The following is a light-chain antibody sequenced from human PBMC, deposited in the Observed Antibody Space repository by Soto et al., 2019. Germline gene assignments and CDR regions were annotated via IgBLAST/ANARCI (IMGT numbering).Light chain of an antibody. CDR3: QQYKNWPPLT. V-gene: IGKV3-15*01. CDR2: GAS. J-gene: IGKJ4*01. Sequence: EVEMTQSPATLSASPGERATLSCRASQSVGSNLAWYQQKPGQAPRLLIYGASTRATGIPGRFSGSGSGTEFTLTITSLQSEDFAVYYCQQYKNWPPLTFGGGTKVDIK. CDR1: QSVGSN.